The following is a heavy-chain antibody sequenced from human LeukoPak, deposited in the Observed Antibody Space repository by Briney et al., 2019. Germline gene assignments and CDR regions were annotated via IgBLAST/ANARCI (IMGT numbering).Heavy chain of an antibody. D-gene: IGHD4-23*01. CDR2: IYYSGST. CDR3: ARPMTTVVTTWYLDL. V-gene: IGHV4-39*01. J-gene: IGHJ2*01. CDR1: GGSISSSSYY. Sequence: SETLSLTCTVSGGSISSSSYYWGWIRQPPGKGLEWIGSIYYSGSTYYNPSLKSRVTISVDTSKNQFSLKLSSVTAADTAVYYCARPMTTVVTTWYLDLWGRGTLVTVSS.